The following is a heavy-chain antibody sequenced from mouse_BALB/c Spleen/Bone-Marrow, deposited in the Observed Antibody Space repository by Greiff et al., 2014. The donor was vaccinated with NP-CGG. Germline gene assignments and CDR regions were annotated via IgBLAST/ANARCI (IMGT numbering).Heavy chain of an antibody. V-gene: IGHV1S41*01. Sequence: ELVKPGASVKLSCKASGYSFTSYWIHWVKQRPGQGLEWIGRIAPGNGTTYYNEMFKGKATLTVETSSTTAYIQLSSLSSEDSAVYFCARFPFYYGSSFYYFDYWGQGTTLTVSS. CDR3: ARFPFYYGSSFYYFDY. D-gene: IGHD1-1*01. CDR2: IAPGNGTT. J-gene: IGHJ2*01. CDR1: GYSFTSYW.